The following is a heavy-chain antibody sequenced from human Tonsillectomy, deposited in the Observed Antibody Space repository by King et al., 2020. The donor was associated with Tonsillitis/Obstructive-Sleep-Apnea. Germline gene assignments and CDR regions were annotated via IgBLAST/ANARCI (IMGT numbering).Heavy chain of an antibody. CDR2: INPNSGGT. J-gene: IGHJ3*02. CDR1: GYTFTDYF. CDR3: ARGGLGTSAFDI. V-gene: IGHV1-2*07. D-gene: IGHD7-27*01. Sequence: QLVQSGAEVRKPGASVKVSCKTSGYTFTDYFMHWVRQAPGQGLEWMGWINPNSGGTNYAHKFQVRVTMTRDTSINTAYMELSRLRSDDTAGYYCARGGLGTSAFDIWGEGTMVTVAS.